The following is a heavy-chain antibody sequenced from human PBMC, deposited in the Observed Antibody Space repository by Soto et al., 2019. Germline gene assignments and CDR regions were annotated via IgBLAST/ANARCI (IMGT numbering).Heavy chain of an antibody. CDR2: IWYDGSNK. V-gene: IGHV3-33*01. J-gene: IGHJ4*02. CDR1: GFTFSSYG. Sequence: GILRLSCAASGFTFSSYGMHWVRQAPGKGLEWVAVIWYDGSNKYYADSVKGRFTISRDNSKNTLYLQMNSLRAEDTAVYYCASSGVTDDYGDYVLDYWGQGTLVTVS. D-gene: IGHD4-17*01. CDR3: ASSGVTDDYGDYVLDY.